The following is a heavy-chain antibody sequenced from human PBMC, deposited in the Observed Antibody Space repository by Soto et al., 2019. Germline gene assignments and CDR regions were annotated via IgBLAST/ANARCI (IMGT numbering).Heavy chain of an antibody. CDR1: GGSISSGGYY. D-gene: IGHD6-13*01. J-gene: IGHJ4*02. Sequence: SETLSLTCTVSGGSISSGGYYWSWIRQHPGKGLEWIGYIYYSGSTYYNPSLKSRVTISVDTSKNQFSLKLSSVTAADTAVYYCARDSGSSWYESRQTWSQGTLVTVSS. CDR2: IYYSGST. CDR3: ARDSGSSWYESRQT. V-gene: IGHV4-31*03.